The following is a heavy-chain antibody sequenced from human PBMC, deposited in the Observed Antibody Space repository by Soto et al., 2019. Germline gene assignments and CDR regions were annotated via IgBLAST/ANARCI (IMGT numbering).Heavy chain of an antibody. V-gene: IGHV1-2*02. J-gene: IGHJ3*02. CDR1: GYTFTGYY. D-gene: IGHD6-13*01. CDR2: INPNSGGT. Sequence: ASVKVSCKASGYTFTGYYMHWVRQAPGQGLEWMGWINPNSGGTNYAQKFQGRVTMTRDTSISTAYMELSRLRSDDTAVSYCARGNSIAAAGTRIGWGFDIWGQGTMVTVAS. CDR3: ARGNSIAAAGTRIGWGFDI.